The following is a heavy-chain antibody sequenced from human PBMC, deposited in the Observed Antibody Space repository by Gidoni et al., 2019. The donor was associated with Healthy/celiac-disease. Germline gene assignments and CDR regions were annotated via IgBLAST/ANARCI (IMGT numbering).Heavy chain of an antibody. Sequence: EGQLVESGGGLVKPGRYLRLSCAASGFTFSSYSMNWVRQAPGKGLEWVSSISSSSSYIYYADSVKGRFTISRDNAKNSLYLQMNSLRAEDTAVYYCARATSWYFDYWGQGTLVTVSS. V-gene: IGHV3-21*01. D-gene: IGHD2-2*01. CDR1: GFTFSSYS. J-gene: IGHJ4*02. CDR2: ISSSSSYI. CDR3: ARATSWYFDY.